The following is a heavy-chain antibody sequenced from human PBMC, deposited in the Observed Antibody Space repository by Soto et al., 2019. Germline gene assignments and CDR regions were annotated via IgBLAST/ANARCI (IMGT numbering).Heavy chain of an antibody. D-gene: IGHD3-3*01. CDR3: ARESPSSITIFGVVRWFDP. Sequence: AASVKVSCKASGGTFSSYAISWVRQAPGQGLEWMGGIIPIFGTANYAQKFQGRVTITADESTSTAYMELSSLRSEDTAVYYCARESPSSITIFGVVRWFDPWGQGTLVTVSS. CDR2: IIPIFGTA. J-gene: IGHJ5*02. V-gene: IGHV1-69*13. CDR1: GGTFSSYA.